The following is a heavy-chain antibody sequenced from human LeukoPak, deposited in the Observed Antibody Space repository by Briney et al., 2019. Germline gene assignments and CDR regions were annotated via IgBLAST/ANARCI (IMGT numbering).Heavy chain of an antibody. J-gene: IGHJ2*01. CDR3: AKANGWYGRGYFDL. D-gene: IGHD6-19*01. V-gene: IGHV4-31*02. CDR2: IYYSGST. Sequence: IGYIYYSGSTYYNPSLKSRVTISVDTSKNQFSLKLSSVTAADTAVYYCAKANGWYGRGYFDLWGRGTLVSVSS.